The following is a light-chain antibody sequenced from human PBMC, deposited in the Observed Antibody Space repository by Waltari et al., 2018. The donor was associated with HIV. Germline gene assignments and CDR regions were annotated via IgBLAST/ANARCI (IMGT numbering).Light chain of an antibody. CDR1: SGTVSPPSS. Sequence: QTVVTQEPSFSVSPGGTVTLTRGLNSGTVSPPSSPRWYQQTPGQAPRTLIYSTNIRSSGVPDRSSGSILGNKAALTITGAQADDESDYYCLVHMGHGAWVFGGGTKLTVL. CDR3: LVHMGHGAWV. J-gene: IGLJ3*02. V-gene: IGLV8-61*01. CDR2: STN.